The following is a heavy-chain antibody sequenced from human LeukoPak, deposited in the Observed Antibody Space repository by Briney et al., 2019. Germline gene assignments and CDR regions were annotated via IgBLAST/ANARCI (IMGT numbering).Heavy chain of an antibody. CDR3: ARVSETYYYDSSGYPRGYYYYYCMDV. V-gene: IGHV1-18*01. CDR2: ISAYNGNT. Sequence: ASVKVSCKASGYTFTSFGISWVRQAPGQGLEWMGWISAYNGNTNYAQKLQGRVTMTTDTSTSTAYMELRSLRSDDTAVYYCARVSETYYYDSSGYPRGYYYYYCMDVWGKGTTVTVSS. J-gene: IGHJ6*03. D-gene: IGHD3-22*01. CDR1: GYTFTSFG.